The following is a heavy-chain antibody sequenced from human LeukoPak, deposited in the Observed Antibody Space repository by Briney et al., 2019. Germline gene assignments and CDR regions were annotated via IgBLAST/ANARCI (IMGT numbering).Heavy chain of an antibody. Sequence: TSETLSLTCAVSGGSISSSNWWSWVRQPPGKGLEWIGEIYHSGSTNYNPSLKSRVTISVDRSKNQFSLKLSSVTAADTAVYYCARSYCSSTGCPEYFQHWGQGTLVTVSS. J-gene: IGHJ1*01. CDR3: ARSYCSSTGCPEYFQH. D-gene: IGHD2-2*01. CDR1: GGSISSSNW. CDR2: IYHSGST. V-gene: IGHV4-4*02.